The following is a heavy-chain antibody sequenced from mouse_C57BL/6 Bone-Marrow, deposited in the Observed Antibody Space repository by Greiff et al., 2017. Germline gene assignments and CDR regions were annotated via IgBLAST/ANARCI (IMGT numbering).Heavy chain of an antibody. J-gene: IGHJ1*03. CDR1: GFTFSDSY. CDR3: ATTPLYGYDRGWYFDV. D-gene: IGHD2-2*01. CDR2: ISNGGGST. V-gene: IGHV5-12*01. Sequence: EVQLVESGGGLVQPGGSLKLSCAASGFTFSDSYMYWVRQTPEKRLEWVAYISNGGGSTYYPDTVKGRFTISRDNAKNTLYLQMSRLKTEDTAMYYCATTPLYGYDRGWYFDVWGTGTTVTVSS.